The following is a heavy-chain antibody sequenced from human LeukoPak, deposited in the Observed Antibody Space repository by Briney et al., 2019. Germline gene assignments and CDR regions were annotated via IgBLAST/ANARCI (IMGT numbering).Heavy chain of an antibody. CDR2: IKQDGSEK. V-gene: IGHV3-7*01. J-gene: IGHJ6*03. CDR1: GFTFSSYW. Sequence: PGGSLRLSCAASGFTFSSYWMSWVRQAPGKGLEWVANIKQDGSEKYYVDSVQGRFTISRDNAKNSLYLQMNSLRAEDTAVYYCARGQWLALGYMDVWGKGTTVTVSS. D-gene: IGHD6-19*01. CDR3: ARGQWLALGYMDV.